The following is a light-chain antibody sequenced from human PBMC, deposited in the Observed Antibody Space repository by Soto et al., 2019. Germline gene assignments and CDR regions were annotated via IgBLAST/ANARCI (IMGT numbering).Light chain of an antibody. Sequence: IQLTQSPSSLSASVGDRVTISCRASQGIANFLAWYQQKPGKAPKLLIYGASTLQSGVPSRFSGRGSWTDFHLPIRSPQAEDFATYYCQQLNSFPIPFGPGTKVDIK. V-gene: IGKV1-9*01. J-gene: IGKJ3*01. CDR1: QGIANF. CDR3: QQLNSFPIP. CDR2: GAS.